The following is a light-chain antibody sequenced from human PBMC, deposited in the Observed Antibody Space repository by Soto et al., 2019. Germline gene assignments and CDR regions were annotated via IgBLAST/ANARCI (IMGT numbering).Light chain of an antibody. CDR1: RSDIGDSNF. CDR2: EVN. CDR3: ASFRSGTILV. J-gene: IGLJ6*01. V-gene: IGLV2-14*01. Sequence: QSLLTQPASVSGSPGQSVTISCTGPRSDIGDSNFISWYQHSPGKAPRLLIYEVNNRPSGVSKRFSGSKAGNTASLTISGLLDDDEADYFCASFRSGTILVFGSGTQLTVL.